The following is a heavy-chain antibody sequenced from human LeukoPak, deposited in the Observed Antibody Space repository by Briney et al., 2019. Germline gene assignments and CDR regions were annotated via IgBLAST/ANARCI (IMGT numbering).Heavy chain of an antibody. V-gene: IGHV1-8*01. Sequence: ASVKVSCKASGYTFTSYDINWVRQATGQGLEWMGWMNPNSGNTGYAQKFQGRVTMTRNTSISTAYMELSSLRSEDTAVYYCARGTSSWYYYYYGMDVWGQGTTVTVSS. CDR2: MNPNSGNT. J-gene: IGHJ6*02. D-gene: IGHD6-13*01. CDR1: GYTFTSYD. CDR3: ARGTSSWYYYYYGMDV.